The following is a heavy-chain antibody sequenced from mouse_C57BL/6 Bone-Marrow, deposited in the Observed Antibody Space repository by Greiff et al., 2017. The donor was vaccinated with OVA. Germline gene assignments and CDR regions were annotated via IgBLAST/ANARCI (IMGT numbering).Heavy chain of an antibody. CDR3: ARGITGAYYYAMDY. D-gene: IGHD4-1*01. CDR2: IDPSDSYT. CDR1: GYTFTSYW. V-gene: IGHV1-50*01. Sequence: QVQLKQPGAELVKPGASVKLSCKASGYTFTSYWMQWVNQRPGQGLEWIGEIDPSDSYTNYNQKFKGKATLTVDTSSSTAYMQLSSLTSEDSAVYYCARGITGAYYYAMDYWGQGTSVTVSS. J-gene: IGHJ4*01.